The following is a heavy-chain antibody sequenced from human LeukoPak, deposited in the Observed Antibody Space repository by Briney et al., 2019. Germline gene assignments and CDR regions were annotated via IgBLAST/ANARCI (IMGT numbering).Heavy chain of an antibody. CDR1: GGTFSSYA. CDR2: IIPIFGTA. Sequence: ASVKVSCKASGGTFSSYAISWVRQAPGQGLEWMGGIIPIFGTANYAQKFQGRVTITTDESTSTAYMELSSLRSEDTAVYYCARELITMVRGAAGYMDVWGKGTTVTVSS. D-gene: IGHD3-10*01. CDR3: ARELITMVRGAAGYMDV. J-gene: IGHJ6*03. V-gene: IGHV1-69*05.